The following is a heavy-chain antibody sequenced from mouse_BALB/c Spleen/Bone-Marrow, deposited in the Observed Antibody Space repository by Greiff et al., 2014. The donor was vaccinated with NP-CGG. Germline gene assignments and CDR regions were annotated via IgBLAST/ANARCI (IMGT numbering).Heavy chain of an antibody. D-gene: IGHD2-4*01. CDR1: GYAFTNYL. CDR3: ARAITGAMDY. J-gene: IGHJ4*01. Sequence: QVQLQQPGAELVRPGTSVKVSCKGSGYAFTNYLIEWVKQRPGQGLEWIGVINSGSGGTKYNEKFKGKATLTADKSSSTAYMQLSSLTSDDSAVYFCARAITGAMDYWGQGTSVTVSS. CDR2: INSGSGGT. V-gene: IGHV1-54*01.